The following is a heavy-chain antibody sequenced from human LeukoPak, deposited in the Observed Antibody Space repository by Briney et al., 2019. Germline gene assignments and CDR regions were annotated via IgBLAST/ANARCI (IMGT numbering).Heavy chain of an antibody. D-gene: IGHD4-11*01. J-gene: IGHJ2*01. CDR2: ISGSGGST. CDR3: AKEAVVTSLKLAWSFDL. Sequence: GGSLRLSCAASGFTFSSYAMSWVRQAPGKGLEWVSAISGSGGSTYYADSVKGRFTISRDNSKNTLYLQMNCLRAEDTAVYYCAKEAVVTSLKLAWSFDLWGRGTLVTVSS. V-gene: IGHV3-23*01. CDR1: GFTFSSYA.